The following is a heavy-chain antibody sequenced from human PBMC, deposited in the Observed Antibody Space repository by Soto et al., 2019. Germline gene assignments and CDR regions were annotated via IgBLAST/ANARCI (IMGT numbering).Heavy chain of an antibody. Sequence: PSETLSLTCAVSGYSISSGYYWGWIRQPPGKGLEWIGSIYHSGSTYYNPSLKSRVTISVDTSKNQFSLKLSSVTAADTAVYYCAREGGSDTAMVIGYFDYWGKGTLVTVSS. V-gene: IGHV4-38-2*02. D-gene: IGHD5-18*01. J-gene: IGHJ4*02. CDR2: IYHSGST. CDR3: AREGGSDTAMVIGYFDY. CDR1: GYSISSGYY.